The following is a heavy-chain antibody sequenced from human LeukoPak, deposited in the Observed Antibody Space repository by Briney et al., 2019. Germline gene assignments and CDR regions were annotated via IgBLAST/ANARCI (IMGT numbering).Heavy chain of an antibody. J-gene: IGHJ3*02. CDR1: GFTFSDSE. CDR2: ISYDGSEK. Sequence: GGSLRLSCAASGFTFSDSEMHWVRQAPGKGLEWVAVISYDGSEKYYADSVKGRFTISRDNSKNTLYLQMNSLRAEDTAVYYCARDRDCGSTSCFNAFDIWGQGTVVTVSS. V-gene: IGHV3-30*01. CDR3: ARDRDCGSTSCFNAFDI. D-gene: IGHD2-2*01.